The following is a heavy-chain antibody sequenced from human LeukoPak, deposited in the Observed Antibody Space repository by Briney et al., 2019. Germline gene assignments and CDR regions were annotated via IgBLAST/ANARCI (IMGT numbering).Heavy chain of an antibody. J-gene: IGHJ5*02. Sequence: KPSETLSLTCTVSGGSISSGGYYWSWIRQHPGKGLEWIGYIYYSGSTYYNPSLKSRVTISVDTSKNQFSLKLSSVTAADTAVYYCARDLNGYCSGGSCYNWFDPWGQGTLVTVSS. CDR1: GGSISSGGYY. V-gene: IGHV4-31*03. CDR3: ARDLNGYCSGGSCYNWFDP. D-gene: IGHD2-15*01. CDR2: IYYSGST.